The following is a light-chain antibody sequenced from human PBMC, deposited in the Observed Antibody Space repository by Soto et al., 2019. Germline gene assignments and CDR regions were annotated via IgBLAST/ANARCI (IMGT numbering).Light chain of an antibody. CDR3: QQGDNFPLT. CDR2: GAS. J-gene: IGKJ2*01. Sequence: DIQMTQSPPSVSASVGDNVTVTCRASLGISSSLAWYQQKPGKAPKLLIYGASTVQSGVPSRFRGTGSGTDFTLTITGLQPEDFSSYFCQQGDNFPLTFGQGTRVDMK. V-gene: IGKV1-12*01. CDR1: LGISSS.